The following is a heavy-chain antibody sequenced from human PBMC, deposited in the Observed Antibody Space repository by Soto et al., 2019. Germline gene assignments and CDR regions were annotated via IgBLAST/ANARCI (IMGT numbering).Heavy chain of an antibody. CDR3: AKDLWGDHERLYYYYYRMDV. V-gene: IGHV3-30*18. Sequence: PGGSLRLSCAASGSTFSSYGMHWVRQAPGKGLEWVAVISYDGSNKYYADSVKGRFTISRDNSKNTLYLQMNSLRAEVTAVYYCAKDLWGDHERLYYYYYRMDVWGQGTTVTVSS. CDR2: ISYDGSNK. D-gene: IGHD3-10*01. J-gene: IGHJ6*02. CDR1: GSTFSSYG.